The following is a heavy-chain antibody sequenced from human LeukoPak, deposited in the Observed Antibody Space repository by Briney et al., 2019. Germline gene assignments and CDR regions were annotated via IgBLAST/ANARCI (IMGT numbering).Heavy chain of an antibody. Sequence: SGTLSLTCVVSGDSISSNNWWNWVRQPPGKGLEWIGQIYHSGSTTYNPSLKSRVTIVLDKSNNQFSLSLSSVTAADTAVYYCARDPIPVPGVNFDYWGQGTLVTVSS. CDR2: IYHSGST. CDR1: GDSISSNNW. CDR3: ARDPIPVPGVNFDY. J-gene: IGHJ4*02. D-gene: IGHD6-19*01. V-gene: IGHV4-4*02.